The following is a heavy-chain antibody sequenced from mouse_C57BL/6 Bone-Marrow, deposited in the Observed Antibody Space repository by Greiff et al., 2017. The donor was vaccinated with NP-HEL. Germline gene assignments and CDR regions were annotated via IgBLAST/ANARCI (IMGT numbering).Heavy chain of an antibody. V-gene: IGHV1-47*01. CDR3: ARRYSSGYLYYFDY. Sequence: QVHVKQSGAELVKPGASVKMSCKASGYTFTTYPIEWMKQNHGKSLEWIGNFHPYNDDTKYNEKFKGKATLTVEKSSSAVYLELSRLTSDDSAVYYCARRYSSGYLYYFDYWGQGTTLTVSS. J-gene: IGHJ2*01. CDR2: FHPYNDDT. CDR1: GYTFTTYP. D-gene: IGHD3-2*02.